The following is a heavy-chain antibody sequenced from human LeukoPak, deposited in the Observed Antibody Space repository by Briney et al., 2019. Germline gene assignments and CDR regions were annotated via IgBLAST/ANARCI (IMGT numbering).Heavy chain of an antibody. D-gene: IGHD2-15*01. CDR3: ARDRVLSYCSGGSCYFGY. CDR2: ISAYNGNT. CDR1: GYTFTSYG. V-gene: IGHV1-18*01. J-gene: IGHJ4*02. Sequence: ASVKVSCKASGYTFTSYGISWVRQAPGQGLEWMGLISAYNGNTNYAQKLQGRVTMTTDTSTSTAYMELRSLRSDDTAVYYCARDRVLSYCSGGSCYFGYWGQGTLVTVSS.